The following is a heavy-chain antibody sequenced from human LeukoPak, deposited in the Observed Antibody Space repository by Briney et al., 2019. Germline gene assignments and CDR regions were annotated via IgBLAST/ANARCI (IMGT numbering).Heavy chain of an antibody. V-gene: IGHV1-2*02. Sequence: GASVKVSCKASGYTFTGYYMHWVRQAPGQGLEWMGWINPNSGGTNYAQKFQGRVTMTWDTSISTAYMELSRLRSDDTAVYYCARIWDYGDYEGWFDPWGQGTLVTVSS. CDR1: GYTFTGYY. D-gene: IGHD4-17*01. J-gene: IGHJ5*02. CDR2: INPNSGGT. CDR3: ARIWDYGDYEGWFDP.